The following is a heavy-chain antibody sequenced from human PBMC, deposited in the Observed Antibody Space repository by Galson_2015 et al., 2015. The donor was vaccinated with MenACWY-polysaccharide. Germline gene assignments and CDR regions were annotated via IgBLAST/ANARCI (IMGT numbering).Heavy chain of an antibody. D-gene: IGHD2-15*01. Sequence: SLRLSCAASGFTFSSYAMAWVRLAPGKGLEWVSGIHGSDGSTYYADSVRGRFTISRDNSKNMVDLQMNSLGAEDTAIYYCAKWSGISCYSGFACDIWGQGTMVTVSS. V-gene: IGHV3-23*01. CDR1: GFTFSSYA. J-gene: IGHJ3*02. CDR2: IHGSDGST. CDR3: AKWSGISCYSGFACDI.